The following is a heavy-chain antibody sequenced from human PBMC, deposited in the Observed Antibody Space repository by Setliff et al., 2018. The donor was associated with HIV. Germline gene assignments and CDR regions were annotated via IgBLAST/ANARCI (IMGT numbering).Heavy chain of an antibody. J-gene: IGHJ6*03. CDR2: IYYTGST. D-gene: IGHD3-16*01. Sequence: SETLSLTCSVSGGSISNYYWSWIRQPPGKGLEWIGYIYYTGSTNYNPSLKSRVTISIDTSKNQFSLRLSSVTAADTAVYHCSRGSYYMDVWGKGTTVTVSS. CDR3: SRGSYYMDV. V-gene: IGHV4-59*08. CDR1: GGSISNYY.